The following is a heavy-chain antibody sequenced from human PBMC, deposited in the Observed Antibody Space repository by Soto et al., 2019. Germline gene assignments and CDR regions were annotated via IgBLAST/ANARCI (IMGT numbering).Heavy chain of an antibody. CDR3: ARAEQLVPLDY. V-gene: IGHV3-33*01. Sequence: GGSLRLSCAASGFTFSSYGMHWVRQAPGKGLEWVAVIWYDGSNKYYADSVKGRFTISRDNSKNTLYLQMNSMRAEDTAVYYCARAEQLVPLDYWGQGTLVTVSS. J-gene: IGHJ4*02. D-gene: IGHD6-6*01. CDR2: IWYDGSNK. CDR1: GFTFSSYG.